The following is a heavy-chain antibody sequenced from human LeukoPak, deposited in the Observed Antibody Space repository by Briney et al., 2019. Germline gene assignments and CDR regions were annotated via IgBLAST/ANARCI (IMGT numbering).Heavy chain of an antibody. CDR3: AGDSSGYQASFDY. Sequence: PSQTLSLTCTVSGGSISSGSYYWSWIRQPAGKGLEWIGRIYTSGSTNYNPSLKSRVTISVDTSKNQFSLKLSSVTAADTAVYYCAGDSSGYQASFDYWGQGTLVTVSS. V-gene: IGHV4-61*02. J-gene: IGHJ4*02. CDR2: IYTSGST. CDR1: GGSISSGSYY. D-gene: IGHD3-22*01.